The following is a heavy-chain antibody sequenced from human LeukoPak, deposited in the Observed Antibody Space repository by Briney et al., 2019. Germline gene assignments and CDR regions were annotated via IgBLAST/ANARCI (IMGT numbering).Heavy chain of an antibody. CDR2: ISGSGNKK. CDR1: GFTLSSYA. CDR3: AKDLQGENSYAYFDY. V-gene: IGHV3-23*01. D-gene: IGHD5-18*01. J-gene: IGHJ4*02. Sequence: GGSLRLSCAASGFTLSSYAISWVPQAPGKGLEWVSDISGSGNKKYYAHSVKGRFALSRDNSKNTLFLEMNSLRAEDTALYYCAKDLQGENSYAYFDYWGEGTLVTVSS.